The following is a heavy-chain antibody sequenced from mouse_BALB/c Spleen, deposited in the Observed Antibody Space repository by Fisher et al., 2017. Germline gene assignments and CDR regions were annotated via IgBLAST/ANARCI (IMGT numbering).Heavy chain of an antibody. Sequence: KFKGKATLTADKSSSTAYMQLSSLTSEDSAVYYCARRGNPYAMDYWGQGTSVTVSS. CDR3: ARRGNPYAMDY. D-gene: IGHD2-1*01. J-gene: IGHJ4*01. V-gene: IGHV1-4*01.